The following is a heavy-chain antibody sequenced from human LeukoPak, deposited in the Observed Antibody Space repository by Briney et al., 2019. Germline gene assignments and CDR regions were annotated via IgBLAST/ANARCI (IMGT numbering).Heavy chain of an antibody. Sequence: PGGSPRLSCAASGITFSGSAMHWVRQAPGKGLEWVGRIRSKLNSYVTAYAASVKGRFTISRDDSRNTAYLQMNSLKTEDTAVYYCTGQEYSSSPGDYWGQGTLVTVSS. D-gene: IGHD6-6*01. V-gene: IGHV3-73*01. CDR2: IRSKLNSYVT. J-gene: IGHJ4*02. CDR1: GITFSGSA. CDR3: TGQEYSSSPGDY.